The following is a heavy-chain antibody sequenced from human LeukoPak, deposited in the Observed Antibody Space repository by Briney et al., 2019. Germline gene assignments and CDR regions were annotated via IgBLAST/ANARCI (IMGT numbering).Heavy chain of an antibody. CDR2: ISGSGGST. D-gene: IGHD6-19*01. J-gene: IGHJ4*02. V-gene: IGHV3-23*01. Sequence: PGGSLRLSCAASGFTFSSYAMSWVRQAPGKGLEWVSAISGSGGSTYYADSVKGRFTISRDNSKNTLYLQMNSLRAEDTAVYYCAKDRPSSIAVAGVSDYWGQGTLVTVSS. CDR1: GFTFSSYA. CDR3: AKDRPSSIAVAGVSDY.